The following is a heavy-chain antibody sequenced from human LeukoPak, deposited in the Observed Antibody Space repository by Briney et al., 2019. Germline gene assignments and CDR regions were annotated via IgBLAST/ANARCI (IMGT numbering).Heavy chain of an antibody. D-gene: IGHD4-23*01. CDR2: IYYSGST. Sequence: SETLSLTCTVSGGSISSSSYYWGWIRQPRGKGLEWIGSIYYSGSTYYNPSLKSRVTISVDTSKNQFSLKLSSVTAADTAVYYCARGTVVTPVGESSNWFDPWGQGTLVTVSS. V-gene: IGHV4-39*07. CDR1: GGSISSSSYY. CDR3: ARGTVVTPVGESSNWFDP. J-gene: IGHJ5*02.